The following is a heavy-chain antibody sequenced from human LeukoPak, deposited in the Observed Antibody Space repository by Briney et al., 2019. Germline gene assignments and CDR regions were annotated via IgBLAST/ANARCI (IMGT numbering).Heavy chain of an antibody. D-gene: IGHD2-2*02. V-gene: IGHV4-59*01. CDR2: IYYSGST. CDR1: GGSISSYY. Sequence: SETLSLTCTVSGGSISSYYWSWIRQPPGKGLEWIGYIYYSGSTNYNPSLKSRVTISVDTSKNQFSLKLSFVTAADTAVYYCARVGALYHDAFDIWGQGTMVTVSS. CDR3: ARVGALYHDAFDI. J-gene: IGHJ3*02.